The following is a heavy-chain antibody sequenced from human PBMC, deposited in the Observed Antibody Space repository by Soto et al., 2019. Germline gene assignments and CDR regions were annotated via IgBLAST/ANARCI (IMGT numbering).Heavy chain of an antibody. V-gene: IGHV5-51*01. Sequence: GESLKISCKGSGYTFTDYWIGWVRQLPGKGLEWMGIIYPGDSDTRYSPSFQGHVTITVDKSTSTAYLQWNTLKASDTAMYYCARTISNFRYYYYALEVWGQVTKVNVSS. J-gene: IGHJ6*02. CDR1: GYTFTDYW. CDR3: ARTISNFRYYYYALEV. D-gene: IGHD4-4*01. CDR2: IYPGDSDT.